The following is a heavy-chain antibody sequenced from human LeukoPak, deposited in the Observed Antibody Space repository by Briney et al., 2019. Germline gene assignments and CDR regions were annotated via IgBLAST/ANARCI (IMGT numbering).Heavy chain of an antibody. CDR3: ARAMGRYYYDSSGYWGPNDY. CDR2: ISSSSSYI. D-gene: IGHD3-22*01. Sequence: GGSLRLSCAASGFTFSSYSMNWVRQAPGKGLEWVSSISSSSSYIYYADSVKGRFTISRDNAKNSLYLQMNSLRAEDTAVYCCARAMGRYYYDSSGYWGPNDYWGQGTLVTVSS. CDR1: GFTFSSYS. J-gene: IGHJ4*02. V-gene: IGHV3-21*01.